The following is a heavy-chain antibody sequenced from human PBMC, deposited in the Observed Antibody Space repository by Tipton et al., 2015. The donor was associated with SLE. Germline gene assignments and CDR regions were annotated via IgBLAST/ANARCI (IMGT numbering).Heavy chain of an antibody. CDR2: ISGSGDAT. CDR3: AKYLGGFRELS. CDR1: GFTFKNYA. D-gene: IGHD3-10*01. J-gene: IGHJ5*02. Sequence: SLRLSCAASGFTFKNYAMSWVRQAPGKGLEWISAISGSGDATYYADSVKGRFTISRDNSKNTLYLHVNSLRAEDTATYYCAKYLGGFRELSWGQGTLVTVSS. V-gene: IGHV3-23*01.